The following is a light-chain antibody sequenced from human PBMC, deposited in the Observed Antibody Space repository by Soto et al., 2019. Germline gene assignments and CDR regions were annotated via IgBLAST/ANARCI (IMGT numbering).Light chain of an antibody. CDR1: QSISSW. CDR3: QQYNSYWAWT. CDR2: DAS. Sequence: DIQMTPSPSTLSASVVDRVTITCRASQSISSWLAWYQQKPGKAPKLLIYDASSLESGVPSRFSGSGSGTEFTLTISSLQPDDFATYYCQQYNSYWAWTFGQGTKVDIK. V-gene: IGKV1-5*01. J-gene: IGKJ1*01.